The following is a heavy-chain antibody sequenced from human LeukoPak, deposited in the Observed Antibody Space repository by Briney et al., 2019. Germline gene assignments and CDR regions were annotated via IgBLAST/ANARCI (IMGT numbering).Heavy chain of an antibody. Sequence: GGSLRLSCAASGFTFSSYAMHWVRQAPGKGLEWVAVISYDGSNKYYADSVKGRFTISRDNSKNTLYLQMNSLRAEDTAVYYCARARGYGNGALDAFDIWGQGTMVTVSS. CDR3: ARARGYGNGALDAFDI. V-gene: IGHV3-30-3*01. D-gene: IGHD5-18*01. CDR2: ISYDGSNK. CDR1: GFTFSSYA. J-gene: IGHJ3*02.